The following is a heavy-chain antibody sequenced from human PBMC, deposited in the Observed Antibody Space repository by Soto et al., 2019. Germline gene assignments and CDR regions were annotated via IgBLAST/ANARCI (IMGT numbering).Heavy chain of an antibody. CDR1: GFTFSSYW. CDR3: ARDLGVVVVPAAYRAPSNWFDP. V-gene: IGHV3-74*01. J-gene: IGHJ5*02. D-gene: IGHD2-2*01. CDR2: INSDGSST. Sequence: EVQLVESGGGLVQPGGSLRLSCAASGFTFSSYWMHWVRQAPGKGLVWVSRINSDGSSTSYADSVKGRFTISRDNAKNTLYLQMNSLRAEDTAVYYCARDLGVVVVPAAYRAPSNWFDPWGQGTLVAVSS.